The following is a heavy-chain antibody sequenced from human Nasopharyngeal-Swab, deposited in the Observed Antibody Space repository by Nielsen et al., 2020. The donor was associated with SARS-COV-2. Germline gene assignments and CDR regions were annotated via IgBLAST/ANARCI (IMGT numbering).Heavy chain of an antibody. V-gene: IGHV7-4-1*02. J-gene: IGHJ4*02. CDR3: ARVGRQYYFDY. CDR2: INTNTGNP. D-gene: IGHD1-26*01. Sequence: WVRQAPGQGLEWMGWINTNTGNPTYAQGFTGRFVFSLDTSVSTAYLQISNLKAEDTAVYYCARVGRQYYFDYWGQGTLVTVSS.